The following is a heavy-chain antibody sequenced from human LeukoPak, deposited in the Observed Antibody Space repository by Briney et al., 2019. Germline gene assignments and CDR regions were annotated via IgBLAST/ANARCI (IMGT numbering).Heavy chain of an antibody. CDR2: ISGSGGST. CDR1: GFTFSSYA. CDR3: ANRPNTYYYDSSGNDY. D-gene: IGHD3-22*01. V-gene: IGHV3-23*01. J-gene: IGHJ4*02. Sequence: GGSLRLSRAASGFTFSSYAMSWVRQAPGKGLEWVSAISGSGGSTYYADSVKGRYTISRDNSKNTLYLQMNSLRAEDTAVYYCANRPNTYYYDSSGNDYWGQGTLVTVSS.